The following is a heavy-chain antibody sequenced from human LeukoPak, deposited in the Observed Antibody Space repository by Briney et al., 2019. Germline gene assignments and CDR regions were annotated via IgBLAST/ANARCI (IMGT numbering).Heavy chain of an antibody. CDR3: ARVRITMVRGVIKD. CDR2: ISAYNGNT. Sequence: GASVKVSCTASGYTFTSYGISWVRQAPGQGLEWMGWISAYNGNTNYAQKLQGRVTMTTDTSTSTAYMELRSLRSDDTAVYYCARVRITMVRGVIKDWGQGTLVTVSS. J-gene: IGHJ4*02. V-gene: IGHV1-18*01. D-gene: IGHD3-10*01. CDR1: GYTFTSYG.